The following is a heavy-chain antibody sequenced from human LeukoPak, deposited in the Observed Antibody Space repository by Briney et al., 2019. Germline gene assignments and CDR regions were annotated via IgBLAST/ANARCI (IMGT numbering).Heavy chain of an antibody. CDR1: GFPFSNGW. J-gene: IGHJ4*02. CDR2: IKSKTDGGTT. Sequence: GGSLRLSCAASGFPFSNGWMSWVRQAPGKGLEWVGRIKSKTDGGTTDYAAPVKGRFTISRDDSKNTLYLQMNSLKTEDTAVDYCTTDIVVGATRTTDYWGQGTLVTVSS. V-gene: IGHV3-15*01. CDR3: TTDIVVGATRTTDY. D-gene: IGHD1-26*01.